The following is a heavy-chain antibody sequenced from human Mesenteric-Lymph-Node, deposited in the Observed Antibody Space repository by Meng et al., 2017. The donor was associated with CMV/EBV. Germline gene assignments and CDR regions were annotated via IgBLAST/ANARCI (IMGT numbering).Heavy chain of an antibody. CDR1: GFTLSSYA. CDR2: ISYEGTNK. D-gene: IGHD5-12*01. V-gene: IGHV3-30*04. J-gene: IGHJ4*02. Sequence: SCAASGFTLSSYAMHWVRQAPGKGLEWVAVISYEGTNKYYADPVKGRFTISRDNSKNTLYLQMNSLRAEDTAVYYCARERLRLGFDYWGQGTLVTVSS. CDR3: ARERLRLGFDY.